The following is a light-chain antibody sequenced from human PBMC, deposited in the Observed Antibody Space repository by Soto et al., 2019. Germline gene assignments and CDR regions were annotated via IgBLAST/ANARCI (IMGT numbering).Light chain of an antibody. V-gene: IGKV3-20*01. Sequence: EIVLTQSPGTLSLSPGERATLSCRASQSVSSSYLAWYQQKPGKAPRLLIYGASSRATGITDRVSGSDSGTDFSIKISRLEPEDFAVYYCQQYRRSPPTFGKGTKVEIK. CDR1: QSVSSSY. CDR3: QQYRRSPPT. CDR2: GAS. J-gene: IGKJ1*01.